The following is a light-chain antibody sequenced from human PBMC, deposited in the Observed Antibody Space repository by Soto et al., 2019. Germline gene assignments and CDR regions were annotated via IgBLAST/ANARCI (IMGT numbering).Light chain of an antibody. CDR1: QSVFYSSNNKNY. CDR3: QQYYTNALT. J-gene: IGKJ4*01. Sequence: DIVMTQSPDSLAVSLGERATINCKSSQSVFYSSNNKNYLAWYQQKPGQPPKLLIYWASTRESRVPDRFSGSGSGTDFTLTISSLQAEDVAVYYCQQYYTNALTFGGGTKVVVK. CDR2: WAS. V-gene: IGKV4-1*01.